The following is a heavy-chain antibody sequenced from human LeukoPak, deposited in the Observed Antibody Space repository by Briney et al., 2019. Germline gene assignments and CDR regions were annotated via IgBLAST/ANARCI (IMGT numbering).Heavy chain of an antibody. J-gene: IGHJ4*02. CDR3: TRHDYFDY. Sequence: PGGSLRLSCAASGFTFSDAWMSWVRQAPGKGLGWVGRIKSDSDGGTTDYAAPVKGRFIISRDESKNTLYLQMNSLKTEDTAVYYCTRHDYFDYWGQGTLVTVSS. CDR2: IKSDSDGGTT. V-gene: IGHV3-15*01. CDR1: GFTFSDAW.